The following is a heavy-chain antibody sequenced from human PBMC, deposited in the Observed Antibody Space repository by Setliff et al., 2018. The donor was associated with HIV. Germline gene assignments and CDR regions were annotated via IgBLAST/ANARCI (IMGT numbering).Heavy chain of an antibody. J-gene: IGHJ4*02. CDR1: GDSISSSRPF. V-gene: IGHV4-39*07. CDR2: IYFSGSV. CDR3: ARVSSVIELQGGDYFDS. Sequence: KTSETLSLTCTVSGDSISSSRPFWGWIRQSPGKGLEWIGSIYFSGSVFYNPSLNSRVIISIDTSRNQFSLKLSSVTGADTAVYYCARVSSVIELQGGDYFDSWGQGLLVTVSS. D-gene: IGHD1-7*01.